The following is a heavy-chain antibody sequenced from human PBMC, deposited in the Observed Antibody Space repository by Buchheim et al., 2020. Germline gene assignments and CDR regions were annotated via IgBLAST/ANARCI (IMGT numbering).Heavy chain of an antibody. V-gene: IGHV4-61*02. CDR2: IYTSGST. J-gene: IGHJ4*02. CDR3: ARVRYTIFGVASDY. CDR1: GGSISSGSYY. Sequence: QVQLQESGPGLVKPSQTLSLTCTVSGGSISSGSYYWSWIRQPAGKGLEWIGRIYTSGSTNYNPSLKSRVPISVDTSKNQFSLKLSSVTAADTAVYYCARVRYTIFGVASDYWGQGTL. D-gene: IGHD3-3*01.